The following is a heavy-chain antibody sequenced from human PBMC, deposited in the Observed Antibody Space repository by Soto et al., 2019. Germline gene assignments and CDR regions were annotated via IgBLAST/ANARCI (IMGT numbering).Heavy chain of an antibody. CDR2: INHSGST. V-gene: IGHV4-34*01. J-gene: IGHJ4*02. D-gene: IGHD3-22*01. CDR1: GGSFSGYY. Sequence: PSETLSLTWAVYGGSFSGYYWIWIRQPPGKGLEWIGEINHSGSTNYNPSLKSRVTISVDTSKNQFSLKLSSVTAADTAVYYCARGMYYYDSSGYRFWGQGTLVTVSS. CDR3: ARGMYYYDSSGYRF.